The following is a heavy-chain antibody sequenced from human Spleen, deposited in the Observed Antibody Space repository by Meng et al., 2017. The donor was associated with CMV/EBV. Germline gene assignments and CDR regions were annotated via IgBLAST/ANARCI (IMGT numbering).Heavy chain of an antibody. CDR3: AREVIAAAGGNWFDP. CDR1: GYTFTNYD. V-gene: IGHV1-2*02. Sequence: ASVKVSCKASGYTFTNYDISWVRQAPGQGLEWMGWINPNSGGTKYAQKFQGRVTMTRDTSISTAYMELGRLRSDDTAVYYCAREVIAAAGGNWFDPWAREPWSPSPQ. D-gene: IGHD6-13*01. CDR2: INPNSGGT. J-gene: IGHJ5*02.